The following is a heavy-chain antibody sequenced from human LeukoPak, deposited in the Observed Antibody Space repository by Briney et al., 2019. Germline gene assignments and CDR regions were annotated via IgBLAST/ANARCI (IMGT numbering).Heavy chain of an antibody. Sequence: PGGSLRLSCAASGFALSSYGMYWVRPTPDKGLEWVAYSRRDGTHVNYADPVKGRFIISRDNSKNTLGLQMNSLRVEDTALYYCASGGPTRGTLASWGQGTLVPVSS. V-gene: IGHV3-30*02. CDR3: ASGGPTRGTLAS. CDR2: SRRDGTHV. D-gene: IGHD1-26*01. J-gene: IGHJ4*02. CDR1: GFALSSYG.